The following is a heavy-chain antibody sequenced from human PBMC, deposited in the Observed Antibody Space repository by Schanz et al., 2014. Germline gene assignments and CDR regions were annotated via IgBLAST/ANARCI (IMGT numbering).Heavy chain of an antibody. CDR3: ARGRTFDY. V-gene: IGHV1-18*01. Sequence: QVQLVQSGAEVKKPGASVRVSCKVSGYAFTTYGISWVRQAPGQGPEFMGWISTFRNEDTNSAQRFQGRLTMTRNTSMSTAYIELHILTSEDTAVYYCARGRTFDYWGQGTLVTVSS. CDR2: ISTFRNEDT. CDR1: GYAFTTYG. J-gene: IGHJ4*02.